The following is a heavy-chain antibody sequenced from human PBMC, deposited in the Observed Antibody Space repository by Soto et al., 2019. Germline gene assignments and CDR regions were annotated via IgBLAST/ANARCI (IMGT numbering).Heavy chain of an antibody. CDR2: ISYDGSNK. J-gene: IGHJ4*02. V-gene: IGHV3-30-3*01. Sequence: QVQLVESGGGVVQPGRSLRLSCAASGFTFSSYAMHWVRQAPGKGLEWVAVISYDGSNKYYADSVKGRFTISRDNSKNTLYQQMNSLRAEDTAVYYCAREWGSGWSDLGYFDYWGQGTLVTVSS. D-gene: IGHD6-19*01. CDR1: GFTFSSYA. CDR3: AREWGSGWSDLGYFDY.